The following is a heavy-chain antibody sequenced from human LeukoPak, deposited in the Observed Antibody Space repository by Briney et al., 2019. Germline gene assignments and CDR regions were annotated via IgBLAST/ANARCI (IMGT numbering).Heavy chain of an antibody. V-gene: IGHV3-30*02. CDR1: GFTFSSYG. D-gene: IGHD3-22*01. CDR2: IRYDGSNK. CDR3: AKEDYSDRYFDY. J-gene: IGHJ4*02. Sequence: GGSLRLSCAASGFTFSSYGMHWVRQAPGKGLEWVAFIRYDGSNKYYTDSVKGRFTISRDNSKNTLYLQMNSLRAEDTAVYYCAKEDYSDRYFDYWGQGTLVTVSS.